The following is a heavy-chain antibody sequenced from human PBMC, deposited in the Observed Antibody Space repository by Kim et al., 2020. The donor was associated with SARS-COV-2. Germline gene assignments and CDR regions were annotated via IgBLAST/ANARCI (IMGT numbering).Heavy chain of an antibody. J-gene: IGHJ4*02. Sequence: GGSLRLSCAASGFTFSAHALHWVRQAPGKGLEWVAHIAYDVSHISYPDSVKGRFIISRDNAKSILYLQMNSLIPEDTAVYYCLAEIGGRSFDHWGQGTL. CDR2: IAYDVSHI. V-gene: IGHV3-30*04. D-gene: IGHD2-15*01. CDR3: LAEIGGRSFDH. CDR1: GFTFSAHA.